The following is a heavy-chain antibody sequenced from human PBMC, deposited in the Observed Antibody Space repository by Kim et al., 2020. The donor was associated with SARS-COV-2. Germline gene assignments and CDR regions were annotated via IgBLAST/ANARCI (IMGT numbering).Heavy chain of an antibody. V-gene: IGHV3-49*03. D-gene: IGHD2-2*02. CDR2: IRSKAYGGTT. Sequence: GGSLRLSCTASGFTFGDYAMSWFRQAPGKGLEWVGFIRSKAYGGTTEYAASVKGRFTISRDDSKSIAYLQMNSLKTEDTAVYYCTRVLANLGYCSSTSCYTRIYYYYYGMDVWGQGTTVTVSS. J-gene: IGHJ6*02. CDR1: GFTFGDYA. CDR3: TRVLANLGYCSSTSCYTRIYYYYYGMDV.